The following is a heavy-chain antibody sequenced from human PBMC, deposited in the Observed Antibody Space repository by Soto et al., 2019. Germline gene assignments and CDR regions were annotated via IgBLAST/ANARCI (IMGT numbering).Heavy chain of an antibody. J-gene: IGHJ4*02. CDR2: ISGSGGST. Sequence: PGGSLRLSCAASGFTFSSYAMSWVRQAPGKGLEWVSAISGSGGSTYYADSVKGRFTISRDNSKNTLYLQMNSLRAEDTAVYYCAKDPRPGIVVVVAAPDFDYWGQGTLVTVSS. D-gene: IGHD2-15*01. CDR3: AKDPRPGIVVVVAAPDFDY. V-gene: IGHV3-23*01. CDR1: GFTFSSYA.